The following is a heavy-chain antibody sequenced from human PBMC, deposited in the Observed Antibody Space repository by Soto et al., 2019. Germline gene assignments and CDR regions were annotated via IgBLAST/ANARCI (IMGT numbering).Heavy chain of an antibody. J-gene: IGHJ5*02. CDR1: GGSVSSGSYY. V-gene: IGHV4-61*01. D-gene: IGHD3-3*01. Sequence: SGTLALTCTVSGGSVSSGSYYWGWIRQPPGKGLEWIGYIYYSGSTNYNPSLKSRVTISVDTSKNQFSLKLSSVTAADTAVYYCARDFSELGSGYSNWFDPWGQGPLDIVSS. CDR3: ARDFSELGSGYSNWFDP. CDR2: IYYSGST.